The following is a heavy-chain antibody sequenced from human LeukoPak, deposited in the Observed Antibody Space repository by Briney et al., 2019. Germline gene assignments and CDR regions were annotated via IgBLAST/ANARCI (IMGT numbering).Heavy chain of an antibody. J-gene: IGHJ4*02. CDR1: GLTLSNYG. Sequence: GRCLTPSCATSGLTLSNYGTRWVRPAPQGGLEWVAVISRDGSHKYYTDSLWVRLPFSRDNSKNTLYLQMNSLRVEDTAVYYCAKDWGYRVASGSSYFDYWGQGTLVSVSS. D-gene: IGHD3-10*01. CDR2: ISRDGSHK. V-gene: IGHV3-30*18. CDR3: AKDWGYRVASGSSYFDY.